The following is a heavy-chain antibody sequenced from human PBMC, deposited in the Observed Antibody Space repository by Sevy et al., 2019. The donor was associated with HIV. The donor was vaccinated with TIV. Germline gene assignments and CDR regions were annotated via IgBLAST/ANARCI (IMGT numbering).Heavy chain of an antibody. V-gene: IGHV4-59*01. D-gene: IGHD3-10*01. J-gene: IGHJ3*02. CDR2: IYYSGST. Sequence: SETLSLTCTVSGGSISSYYWSWIRQPPGKGLEWIGYIYYSGSTNYTPSLKSRVTISVDTFKNQFSLKLSSVTATGTAVYYCARARIRIWFGEVLSAGGAFDIWGQGTMVTVSS. CDR1: GGSISSYY. CDR3: ARARIRIWFGEVLSAGGAFDI.